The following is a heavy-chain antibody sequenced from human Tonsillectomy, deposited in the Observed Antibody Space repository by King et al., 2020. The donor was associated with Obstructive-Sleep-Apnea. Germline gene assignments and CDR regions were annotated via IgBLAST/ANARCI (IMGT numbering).Heavy chain of an antibody. V-gene: IGHV4-38-2*02. CDR3: TREMGELLGFDF. J-gene: IGHJ4*02. CDR2: IYHTGNT. CDR1: GYSITSGYY. Sequence: VQLQESGPGLVKPSETLSLTCAVSGYSITSGYYWGWIRQPPGKGLEWIASIYHTGNTYYNPSLKSRVIMSVDTSKNQFSLKLTSLTAADTAVYYCTREMGELLGFDFWGQGTLVTVSS. D-gene: IGHD1-7*01.